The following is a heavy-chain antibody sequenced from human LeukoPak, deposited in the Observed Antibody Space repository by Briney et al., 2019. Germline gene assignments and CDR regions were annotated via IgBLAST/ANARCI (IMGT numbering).Heavy chain of an antibody. CDR3: ATESQLYYFDY. CDR2: IIPIFGTA. J-gene: IGHJ4*02. CDR1: GDTFSSYA. Sequence: SVTVSCKASGDTFSSYAISWVRQAPGQGLEWMGGIIPIFGTANYTQKFQGRVTITTDESTSTAYMELSSLRSEDTAVYYCATESQLYYFDYWGRGTLVTVSS. V-gene: IGHV1-69*05.